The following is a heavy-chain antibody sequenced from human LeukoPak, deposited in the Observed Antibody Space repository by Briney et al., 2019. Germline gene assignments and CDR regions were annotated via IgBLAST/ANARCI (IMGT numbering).Heavy chain of an antibody. Sequence: GASVKVSCKASGYTFTGYYMHWVRQAPGQGLEWMGWINPNSGGTNYAQKFQGRVTMTRDTSISTAYMELSRLRSDDTAVYYCARAPLYYDSSGYYYDWGQGTLVTASS. CDR2: INPNSGGT. J-gene: IGHJ4*02. D-gene: IGHD3-22*01. V-gene: IGHV1-2*02. CDR3: ARAPLYYDSSGYYYD. CDR1: GYTFTGYY.